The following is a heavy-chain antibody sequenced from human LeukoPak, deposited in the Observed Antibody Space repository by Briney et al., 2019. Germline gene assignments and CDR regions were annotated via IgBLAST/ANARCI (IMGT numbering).Heavy chain of an antibody. J-gene: IGHJ4*02. CDR3: ARDHPRTLTTEFDY. CDR1: GFTFSSYA. V-gene: IGHV3-23*01. CDR2: VSSNGAKT. D-gene: IGHD4/OR15-4a*01. Sequence: GGSLRLSCAASGFTFSSYAITWVRQAPGKGLEWVSAVSSNGAKTYYADSVKGRFTISRDNSKNTLYLQMNSLRAEDTAVYYCARDHPRTLTTEFDYWGQGTLVTVSS.